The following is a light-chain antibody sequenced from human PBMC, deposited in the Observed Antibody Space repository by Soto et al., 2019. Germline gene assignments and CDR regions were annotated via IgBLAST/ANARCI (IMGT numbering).Light chain of an antibody. J-gene: IGKJ1*01. CDR3: QQYGSSPLT. CDR1: QSVSSSY. CDR2: GAS. V-gene: IGKV3-20*01. Sequence: EIVLTQSPGTLSLSPGERATLSCRASQSVSSSYLAWYQQKPGQAPRLLIYGASSRATGIPDRFSGSGSGTDFTLTISRLEPEDFVVYYCQQYGSSPLTLGQGTKVEIK.